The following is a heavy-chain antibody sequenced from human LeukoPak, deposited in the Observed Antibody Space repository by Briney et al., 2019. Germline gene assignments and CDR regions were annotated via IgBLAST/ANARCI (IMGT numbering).Heavy chain of an antibody. Sequence: PSETLSLTCAVYGGSFSGYYWSWIRQSPGRRLEWLGEINHSGSTNYHPSLRSRLTISVDKSNNKFSLNMTSVTAADTAVYFCARRTPGLYFGAFYYYMDVWGKGATVIISS. CDR1: GGSFSGYY. D-gene: IGHD3-16*02. CDR3: ARRTPGLYFGAFYYYMDV. J-gene: IGHJ6*03. CDR2: INHSGST. V-gene: IGHV4-34*01.